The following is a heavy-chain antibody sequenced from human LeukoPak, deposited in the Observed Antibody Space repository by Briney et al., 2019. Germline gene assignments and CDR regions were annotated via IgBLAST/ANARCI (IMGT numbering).Heavy chain of an antibody. D-gene: IGHD3-10*01. CDR3: ASYSSLPYFDY. CDR1: GFTFTSYA. V-gene: IGHV3-48*03. Sequence: GGSLRLSRAASGFTFTSYAVNWVRQAPGKGPEWVSHISSSGTTIYYADSVKGRFTISRDNAKNSLSLHMSSLRAEDTAIYYCASYSSLPYFDYWGRGTLVTVSS. CDR2: ISSSGTTI. J-gene: IGHJ4*02.